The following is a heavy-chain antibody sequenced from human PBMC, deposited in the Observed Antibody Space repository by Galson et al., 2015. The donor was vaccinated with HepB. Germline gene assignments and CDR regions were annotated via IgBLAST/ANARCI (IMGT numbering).Heavy chain of an antibody. CDR1: GFIFSNYW. V-gene: IGHV3-7*01. Sequence: SLRLSCAASGFIFSNYWMSWVRQAPGKGLEWVATIKQDASEKSYVVSARGRFTISRDNAQNSLYLQMNSLRTEDTAVYYCARDYVTARWYFDLWGRGTQVTVSS. J-gene: IGHJ2*01. D-gene: IGHD2-21*02. CDR2: IKQDASEK. CDR3: ARDYVTARWYFDL.